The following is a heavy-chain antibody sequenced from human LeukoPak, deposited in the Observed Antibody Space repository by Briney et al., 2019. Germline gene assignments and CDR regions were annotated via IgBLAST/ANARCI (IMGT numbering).Heavy chain of an antibody. J-gene: IGHJ4*02. V-gene: IGHV4-30-4*01. Sequence: SETPSLTCTVSGDSISSGDYYWSWIRQPPGKGLEWIGYIYYSGRSYYNPSLESRITISVDTSKNQFSLKLRSVTAADTAVYYCAKTYYDSSGYHFDNWGQGTLVTVSS. CDR3: AKTYYDSSGYHFDN. D-gene: IGHD3-22*01. CDR2: IYYSGRS. CDR1: GDSISSGDYY.